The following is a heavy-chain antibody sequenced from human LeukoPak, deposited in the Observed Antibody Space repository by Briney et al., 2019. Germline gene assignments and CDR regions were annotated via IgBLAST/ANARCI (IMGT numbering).Heavy chain of an antibody. V-gene: IGHV4-38-2*02. D-gene: IGHD3-22*01. CDR2: IFYSGST. CDR3: AKSNGYGLIDI. Sequence: SETLSLTCTVSGYSISSGYYWGWIRQPPGKGLEWIGNIFYSGSTYYSPSLESRVTISLDTSRNQFSLKLNSVTAADTAVYYCAKSNGYGLIDIWGQGTMVTVSS. CDR1: GYSISSGYY. J-gene: IGHJ3*02.